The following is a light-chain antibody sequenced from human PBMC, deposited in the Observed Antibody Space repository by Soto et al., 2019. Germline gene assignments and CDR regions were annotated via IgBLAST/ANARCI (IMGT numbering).Light chain of an antibody. Sequence: QSVLTQPPSASGTPGQRGTISCSGSISNLGSNFIFWYQQLPGAAPKLLISRNNERPSGVPDRFSGSKSGTSASLAIDGLRSEDEADYHCAAWDDSLSAVVFGGGTKVTVL. CDR1: ISNLGSNF. CDR2: RNN. V-gene: IGLV1-47*01. CDR3: AAWDDSLSAVV. J-gene: IGLJ3*02.